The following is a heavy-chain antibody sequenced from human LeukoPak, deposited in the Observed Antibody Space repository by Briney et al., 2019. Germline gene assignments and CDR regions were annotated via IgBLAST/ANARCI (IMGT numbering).Heavy chain of an antibody. CDR3: ARHGADYYDSSGYSDAFDI. Sequence: SETLSLTCTVSGGSISSSSYYWGWIRQPPGKGLEWIGSIYYSGSTYYNPSLKSRVTISVDTSKNQFSLKLSSVTAADTAVYYCARHGADYYDSSGYSDAFDIRGQGTMVTVSS. D-gene: IGHD3-22*01. CDR2: IYYSGST. CDR1: GGSISSSSYY. V-gene: IGHV4-39*01. J-gene: IGHJ3*02.